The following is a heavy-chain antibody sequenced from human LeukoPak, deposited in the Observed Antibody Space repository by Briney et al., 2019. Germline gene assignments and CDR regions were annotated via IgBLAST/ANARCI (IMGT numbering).Heavy chain of an antibody. J-gene: IGHJ4*02. D-gene: IGHD2-15*01. CDR1: GGSISSYY. V-gene: IGHV4-30-4*01. CDR2: IYYSGST. Sequence: SETLSLTCTVSGGSISSYYWSWIRQPPGKGLEWIGYIYYSGSTYYNPSLKSRVTISVDTSKNQFSLKLSSVTAADTAVYYCARRSVVGYCSGGSCQDAFDIWGQGTLVTVSS. CDR3: ARRSVVGYCSGGSCQDAFDI.